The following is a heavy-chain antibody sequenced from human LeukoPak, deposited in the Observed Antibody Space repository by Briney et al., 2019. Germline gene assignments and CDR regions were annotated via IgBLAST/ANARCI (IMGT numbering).Heavy chain of an antibody. CDR3: AKGGQPYYFDY. Sequence: GGSVRLSCAASGFTFSNYAMTWVRQAPGMGLEWVSTISSGGGGSTFYADSVKGRFTISRDNSKNTLYLQMNSLRVEDTAVYYCAKGGQPYYFDYWGQGTLVTVSS. CDR1: GFTFSNYA. V-gene: IGHV3-23*01. CDR2: ISSGGGGST. D-gene: IGHD3-16*01. J-gene: IGHJ4*02.